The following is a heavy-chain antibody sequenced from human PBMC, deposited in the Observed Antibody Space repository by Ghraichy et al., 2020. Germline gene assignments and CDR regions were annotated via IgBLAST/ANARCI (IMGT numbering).Heavy chain of an antibody. CDR3: ASSIGLGLLGY. Sequence: ASVKVSCKASGYTFTSYGISWVRQAPGQGLEWMGWISAYNGNTNYAQKLQGRVTMTTDTSTSTAHMELRSLRSDDTAVYYCASSIGLGLLGYWGQGTLVTVSS. D-gene: IGHD2/OR15-2a*01. V-gene: IGHV1-18*01. CDR1: GYTFTSYG. CDR2: ISAYNGNT. J-gene: IGHJ4*02.